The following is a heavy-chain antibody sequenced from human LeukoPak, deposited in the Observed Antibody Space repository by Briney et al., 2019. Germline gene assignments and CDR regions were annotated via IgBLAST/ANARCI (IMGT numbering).Heavy chain of an antibody. CDR1: GFTFSSYA. CDR2: ISGSGGST. Sequence: PGGSLRLSCAASGFTFSSYAMSWVRQAPGKGLEWVSAISGSGGSTYYADSVKGRFTISRDNSKNTLYLQMNSLRAEDTAVYYCAKDGRRWLRPPGNWFDPWGQGTLVTVSS. D-gene: IGHD5-12*01. CDR3: AKDGRRWLRPPGNWFDP. J-gene: IGHJ5*02. V-gene: IGHV3-23*01.